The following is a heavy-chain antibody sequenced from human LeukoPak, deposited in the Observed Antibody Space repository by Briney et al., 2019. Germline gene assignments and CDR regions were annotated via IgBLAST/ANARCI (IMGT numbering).Heavy chain of an antibody. CDR2: IRHDGSYQ. CDR3: AKNRDSSDYPRDFDY. J-gene: IGHJ4*02. V-gene: IGHV3-30*02. Sequence: GGSLRLSCAASRSTFSSYGMHWVRQTPGKGPEWVAFIRHDGSYQQYADSVKGRFTVSRDNSKDTVYLQMNSLRTEDTAVYYCAKNRDSSDYPRDFDYWGQGTLVTVSS. CDR1: RSTFSSYG. D-gene: IGHD6-19*01.